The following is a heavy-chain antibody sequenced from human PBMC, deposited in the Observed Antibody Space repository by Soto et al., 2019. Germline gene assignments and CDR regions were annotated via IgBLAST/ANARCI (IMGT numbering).Heavy chain of an antibody. CDR2: IIPIFGTA. Sequence: GASVKVSCKASGYTFTGYYMHWVRQAPGQGLEWMGGIIPIFGTANYAQKFQGRVTITADESTSTAYMELSSLRSEDTAVYYCASNLLDYDSSGRGRGAFLYWGQGTLVTVSS. CDR1: GYTFTGYY. CDR3: ASNLLDYDSSGRGRGAFLY. J-gene: IGHJ4*02. V-gene: IGHV1-69*13. D-gene: IGHD3-22*01.